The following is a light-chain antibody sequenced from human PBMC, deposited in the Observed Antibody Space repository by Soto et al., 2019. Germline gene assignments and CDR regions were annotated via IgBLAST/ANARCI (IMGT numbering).Light chain of an antibody. V-gene: IGKV3-20*01. CDR2: GAS. Sequence: EIVLTQSPGTLSLSPGERATLSCRASQSVNSYYLAWYQQKPGQAPRLLMYGASMRATGIPDRFSDSGSGTDFTLTISRLEPEDFAVYYCQQYDTSPQTFGQGTTVEIK. CDR1: QSVNSYY. CDR3: QQYDTSPQT. J-gene: IGKJ1*01.